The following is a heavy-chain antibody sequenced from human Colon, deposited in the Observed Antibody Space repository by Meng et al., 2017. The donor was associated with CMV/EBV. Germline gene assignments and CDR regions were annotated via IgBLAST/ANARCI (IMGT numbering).Heavy chain of an antibody. CDR1: GLTHTSNS. V-gene: IGHV3-66*02. Sequence: LSCANSGLTHTSNSVTWVRQAPGKGLEWVSVIHRDGMTEYGGSVQGRFTISRDNFKNTVYLQMNSLRTEDTAIYYCGRAPYPYNGVDVWGQGTTVTVSS. CDR2: IHRDGMT. CDR3: GRAPYPYNGVDV. J-gene: IGHJ6*02.